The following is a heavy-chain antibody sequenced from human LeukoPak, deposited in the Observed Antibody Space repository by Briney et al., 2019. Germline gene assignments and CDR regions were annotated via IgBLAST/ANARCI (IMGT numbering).Heavy chain of an antibody. CDR1: GFTFSSYW. CDR2: ISGSSGST. J-gene: IGHJ4*02. CDR3: AKAKETYYDILTGYYPNYYFDY. V-gene: IGHV3-23*01. D-gene: IGHD3-9*01. Sequence: GGSLRLSCAASGFTFSSYWMSWVRQAPGKGLEWVSAISGSSGSTYYADSVKGRFTISRDNSKNTLYLQMNSLRAEDTAVYYCAKAKETYYDILTGYYPNYYFDYWGQGTPVTVSS.